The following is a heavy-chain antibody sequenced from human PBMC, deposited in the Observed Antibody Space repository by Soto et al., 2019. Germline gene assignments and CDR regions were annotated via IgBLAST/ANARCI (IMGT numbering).Heavy chain of an antibody. CDR3: ARGDIAAETFFYYYGMDL. J-gene: IGHJ6*02. CDR1: GFTLNNYW. Sequence: GSLRLSCAASGFTLNNYWMHWVRQAPGMGLVWVSRINGDATSTSYADSVKGRFTISRDNARNTLYLQMNSLRAEDTALYYWARGDIAAETFFYYYGMDLWGQGTTVTVSS. V-gene: IGHV3-74*01. CDR2: INGDATST. D-gene: IGHD6-13*01.